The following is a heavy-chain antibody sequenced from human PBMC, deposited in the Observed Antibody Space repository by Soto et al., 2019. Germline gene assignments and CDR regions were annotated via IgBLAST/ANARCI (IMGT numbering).Heavy chain of an antibody. V-gene: IGHV1-18*01. J-gene: IGHJ5*02. CDR3: ARDPRPSGYWHNNWFDP. CDR2: ISAYNGNT. D-gene: IGHD3-22*01. CDR1: GYTFTSYG. Sequence: QVQLVQSGAEVKKPGASVKVSCKASGYTFTSYGISWVRQAPGQGLEWMGWISAYNGNTNYAQKLQGRVTMTTDISTSTAYMELRSLRSDDTAVYYCARDPRPSGYWHNNWFDPWGQGTLVTVSS.